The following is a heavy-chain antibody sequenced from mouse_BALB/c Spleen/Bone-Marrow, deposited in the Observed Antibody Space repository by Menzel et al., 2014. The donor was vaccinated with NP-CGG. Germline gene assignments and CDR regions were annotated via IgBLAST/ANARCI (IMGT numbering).Heavy chain of an antibody. CDR3: ASGVYYAMDY. CDR2: IYPVSAST. V-gene: IGHV1-55*01. Sequence: VQLQQSGAERVKPGTSVTLSCKASGYNFTSYWVNWVKLRPGQGLEWIGDIYPVSASTNYNEKFRSKATLTVDTSSSTAYMQLSNLASDDSALYYCASGVYYAMDYWGQGTSVTVFS. J-gene: IGHJ4*01. CDR1: GYNFTSYW.